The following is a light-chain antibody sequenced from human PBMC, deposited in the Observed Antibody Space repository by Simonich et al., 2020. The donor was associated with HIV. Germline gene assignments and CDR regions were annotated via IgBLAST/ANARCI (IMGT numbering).Light chain of an antibody. CDR1: QSVLYSSKTKNY. V-gene: IGKV4-1*01. CDR2: WAS. CDR3: QQYFTTPPT. J-gene: IGKJ3*01. Sequence: DIVMTQSPDSLAVSLGERATINCKSSQSVLYSSKTKNYLAWYQQKPGQPPQLLIYWASTRESGVPDRFSGSGSGTDFTLTISSLQAEDVAVYYCQQYFTTPPTFGPGTKVDIK.